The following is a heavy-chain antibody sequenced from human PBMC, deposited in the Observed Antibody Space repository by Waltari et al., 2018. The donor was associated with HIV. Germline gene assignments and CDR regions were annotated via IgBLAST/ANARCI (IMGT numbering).Heavy chain of an antibody. CDR1: GFTLRSSW. D-gene: IGHD6-19*01. Sequence: EVQLVESGGGLVQPGGSLRLSCAGYGFTLRSSWMAWGRQAPGKGLEWVANIKQDGSEKYYVDSVKGRFTISRDNAKNSLYLQMDSLRAEDTAVYYCGAFSTVAGLWYFDLWGRGTLVTVSS. J-gene: IGHJ2*01. CDR2: IKQDGSEK. V-gene: IGHV3-7*01. CDR3: GAFSTVAGLWYFDL.